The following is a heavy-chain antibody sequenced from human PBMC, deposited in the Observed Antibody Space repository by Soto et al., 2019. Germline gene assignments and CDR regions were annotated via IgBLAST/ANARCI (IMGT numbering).Heavy chain of an antibody. V-gene: IGHV3-21*01. CDR3: AKAGGSYYYFDY. D-gene: IGHD1-26*01. J-gene: IGHJ4*02. Sequence: PGGSLRLSCAASGFTFSSYSMNWVRQAPGKGLEWVSSISSSSSYIYYADSVKGRFTISRDNVKKSLYLQMNSLRAEDTAVYYCAKAGGSYYYFDYWGQGTLVTVSS. CDR1: GFTFSSYS. CDR2: ISSSSSYI.